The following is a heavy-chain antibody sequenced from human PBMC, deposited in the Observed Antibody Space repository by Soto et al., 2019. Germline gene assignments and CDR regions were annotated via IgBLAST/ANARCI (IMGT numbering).Heavy chain of an antibody. CDR2: IYHSGST. CDR1: GGSISSGGYS. CDR3: ARGWPYSSSWLDY. Sequence: SETLSLTCAVSGGSISSGGYSWSWIRQPPGKGLEWIGYIYHSGSTYYNPSLKSRVTISVDRSKNQFSLKLSSVTAADTAVYYCARGWPYSSSWLDYWGQGTLVTVSS. D-gene: IGHD6-13*01. V-gene: IGHV4-30-2*01. J-gene: IGHJ4*02.